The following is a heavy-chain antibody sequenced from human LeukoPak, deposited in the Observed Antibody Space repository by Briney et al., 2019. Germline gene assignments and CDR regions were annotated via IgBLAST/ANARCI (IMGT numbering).Heavy chain of an antibody. CDR2: MSSSGVST. J-gene: IGHJ5*02. Sequence: PGGSLRLSCAASGFTFSPYAMSWVRQAPGKGLEWVSSMSSSGVSTYYADSVKGRFTISRDNSKNMLSLQMNSLRADDTAVYFCARSWNYFADPWGQGTLVIVSS. V-gene: IGHV3-23*01. CDR3: ARSWNYFADP. D-gene: IGHD1-7*01. CDR1: GFTFSPYA.